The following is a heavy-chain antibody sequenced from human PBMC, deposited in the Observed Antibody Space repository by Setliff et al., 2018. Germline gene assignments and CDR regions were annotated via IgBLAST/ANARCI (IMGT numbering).Heavy chain of an antibody. CDR1: GGSISRSSYY. CDR3: ARIPSVRNIASRAFDI. D-gene: IGHD2-15*01. CDR2: IYYSGNT. V-gene: IGHV4-39*07. J-gene: IGHJ3*02. Sequence: SETLSLTCTVSGGSISRSSYYWGWIRQPPGKGLEWIANIYYSGNTYYNPSLESRLSMSADMSKNQLSLRLRSVIAADTAVYYCARIPSVRNIASRAFDIWGQGTMVTVSS.